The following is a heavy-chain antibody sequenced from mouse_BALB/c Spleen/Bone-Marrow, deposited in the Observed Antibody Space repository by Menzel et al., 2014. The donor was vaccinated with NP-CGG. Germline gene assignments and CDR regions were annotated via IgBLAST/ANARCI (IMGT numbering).Heavy chain of an antibody. Sequence: VQLQQSGAELAKPGASVKMSCRASGYTFTSYWMHWVKQRPGQGLGWIGYINPSTGYTEYNQKFKDKATLTADKSSNAGYMRLSRLTSEDSAVYYCARGCGSRAVFAYWGQGTLVTVSP. J-gene: IGHJ3*01. CDR1: GYTFTSYW. V-gene: IGHV1-7*01. CDR3: ARGCGSRAVFAY. CDR2: INPSTGYT. D-gene: IGHD1-1*01.